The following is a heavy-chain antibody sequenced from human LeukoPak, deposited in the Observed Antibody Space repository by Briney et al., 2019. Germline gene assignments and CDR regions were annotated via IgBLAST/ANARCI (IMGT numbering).Heavy chain of an antibody. CDR3: AKVRSGYCSGGTCYGWFDP. V-gene: IGHV3-23*01. D-gene: IGHD2-15*01. CDR2: ISGSGGST. CDR1: GFTFTCYA. Sequence: GGSLRLSCAASGFTFTCYAMSWVRQAPGKGLEWVSAISGSGGSTYYADSVEGRFTISRDNSKNTLYLQMHSLRAEDTAVYYCAKVRSGYCSGGTCYGWFDPWGLGTLVTVSS. J-gene: IGHJ5*02.